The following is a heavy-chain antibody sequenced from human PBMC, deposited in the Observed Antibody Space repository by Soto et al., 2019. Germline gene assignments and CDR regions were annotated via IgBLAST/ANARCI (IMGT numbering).Heavy chain of an antibody. J-gene: IGHJ4*02. CDR2: IYPGDSDT. D-gene: IGHD1-26*01. Sequence: GESLKISCKGSGYSFTSYWIGWVRQMPGKGLEWMGIIYPGDSDTRYSPSFQGQVTISRDNSKNALYLQMSSLRAEDTAVYYCAKARGGFSWPHFDYWGQGTLVTVSS. V-gene: IGHV5-51*01. CDR1: GYSFTSYW. CDR3: AKARGGFSWPHFDY.